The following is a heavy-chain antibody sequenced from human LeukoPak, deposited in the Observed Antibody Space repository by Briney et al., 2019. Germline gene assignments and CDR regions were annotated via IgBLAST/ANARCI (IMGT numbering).Heavy chain of an antibody. V-gene: IGHV1-2*02. Sequence: ASVKVSCKASGYTFTGYYMHWVRQAPGQGLEWMGWINPNSGDTNYAQKFQGRVTMTRDTSISTAYMELSRLRSDDTAVYYCARVGVTASYYYYGMDVWGQGTTVVVSS. D-gene: IGHD2-21*02. CDR3: ARVGVTASYYYYGMDV. CDR1: GYTFTGYY. J-gene: IGHJ6*02. CDR2: INPNSGDT.